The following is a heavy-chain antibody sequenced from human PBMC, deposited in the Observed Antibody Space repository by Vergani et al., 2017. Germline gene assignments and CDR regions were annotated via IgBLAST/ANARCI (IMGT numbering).Heavy chain of an antibody. D-gene: IGHD4-11*01. CDR3: AREMSNEGFDY. V-gene: IGHV3-21*01. J-gene: IGHJ4*02. CDR1: GFSLSTYT. CDR2: LNKNNYYI. Sequence: DVDLVESGGGFVQPGGSRRLSCAASGFSLSTYTFNWVRQAPGGGLEWVSSLNKNNYYIYYADSVKGRFTISRDNAKNSLFLQMSSLKVEDTGVYYCAREMSNEGFDYWGQGTRVTVS.